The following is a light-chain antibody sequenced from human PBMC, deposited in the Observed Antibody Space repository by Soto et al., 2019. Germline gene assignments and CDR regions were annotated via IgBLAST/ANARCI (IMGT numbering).Light chain of an antibody. Sequence: EIVLTQSPATLSLSPGERATLSCRASQSISSYLGWFQQKPGQAPRLLIYDTSSRATGIPARFSGSGSGTDFILTISSLEPEDFAVYYCQQRSNWPPTFGQGTKVEIK. CDR1: QSISSY. CDR3: QQRSNWPPT. CDR2: DTS. V-gene: IGKV3-11*01. J-gene: IGKJ1*01.